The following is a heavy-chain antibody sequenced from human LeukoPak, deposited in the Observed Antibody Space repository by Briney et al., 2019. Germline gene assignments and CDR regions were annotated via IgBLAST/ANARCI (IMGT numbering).Heavy chain of an antibody. D-gene: IGHD6-6*01. Sequence: ASVKVSCKASGYTFTSYAMNWVRQAPGQGLEWMGWINTNTGNPTYAQGFTGRFVFSLDTSVSTAYLQISSLKAEDTAVYYCARVLLATARQDAFDIWGQGTMVTVSS. J-gene: IGHJ3*02. CDR1: GYTFTSYA. V-gene: IGHV7-4-1*02. CDR3: ARVLLATARQDAFDI. CDR2: INTNTGNP.